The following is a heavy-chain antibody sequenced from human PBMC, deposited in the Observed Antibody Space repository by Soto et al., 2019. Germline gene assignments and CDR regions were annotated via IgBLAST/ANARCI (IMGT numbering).Heavy chain of an antibody. CDR2: FNPNSGDT. CDR3: ARADSAVISLDY. CDR1: GYIFTAYS. Sequence: ASVKVSCKASGYIFTAYSMHWVRQAPGQGLEWVGWFNPNSGDTIYAQKFQGRVTLTGDTSISTAYMELYSLTSDDTAVYYCARADSAVISLDYWGQGSLVGVSS. V-gene: IGHV1-2*02. J-gene: IGHJ4*02. D-gene: IGHD3-10*01.